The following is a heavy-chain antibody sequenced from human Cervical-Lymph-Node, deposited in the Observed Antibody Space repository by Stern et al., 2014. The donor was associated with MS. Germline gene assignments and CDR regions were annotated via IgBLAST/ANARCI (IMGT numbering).Heavy chain of an antibody. CDR1: GFIFNTYA. V-gene: IGHV3-33*01. D-gene: IGHD2-21*02. J-gene: IGHJ6*02. CDR3: ASDLEVTDTYGLDV. Sequence: QLVESGGGVVLPGMSPSLPCSAPGFIFNTYAMPWVRPAPGKGLEWVAGLWFDGRTQNYADSVKGRFAISRDTSKATLYLHMNSLRADDTAVYYCASDLEVTDTYGLDVWGQGTTVTVS. CDR2: LWFDGRTQ.